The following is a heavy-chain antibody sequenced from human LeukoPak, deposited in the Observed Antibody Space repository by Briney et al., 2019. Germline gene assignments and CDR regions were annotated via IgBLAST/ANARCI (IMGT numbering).Heavy chain of an antibody. CDR3: VRSRGYSYGYSYYFDY. J-gene: IGHJ4*02. Sequence: ESLKISCKGSGYSFTTNWIGWVRQMPGKGLEWMGIIYPGDSETRYSPSFQGQVTISADKSITTAYLQWSSLTASDTAMYYCVRSRGYSYGYSYYFDYWGQGTLVTVSS. V-gene: IGHV5-51*01. CDR1: GYSFTTNW. CDR2: IYPGDSET. D-gene: IGHD5-18*01.